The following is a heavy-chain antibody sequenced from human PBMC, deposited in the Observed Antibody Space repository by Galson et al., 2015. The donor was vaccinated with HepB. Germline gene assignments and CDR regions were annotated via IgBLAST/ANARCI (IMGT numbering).Heavy chain of an antibody. V-gene: IGHV4-34*01. D-gene: IGHD3-3*01. CDR1: GESLSGYY. CDR3: ARGRRGSIFGVVIRSWFDP. CDR2: INHSGDT. Sequence: SETLSLTCGVDGESLSGYYWSWIRQPPGKGLEWIGEINHSGDTKYNPSLKSRVTLSVDTYKNQFSLKVNSVTAADTAVYYCARGRRGSIFGVVIRSWFDPWGQGTLVTVSS. J-gene: IGHJ5*02.